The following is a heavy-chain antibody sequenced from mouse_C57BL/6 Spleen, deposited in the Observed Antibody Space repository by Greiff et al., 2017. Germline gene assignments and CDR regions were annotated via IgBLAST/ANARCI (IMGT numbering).Heavy chain of an antibody. D-gene: IGHD2-10*01. V-gene: IGHV1-7*01. CDR1: GYTFTSYW. J-gene: IGHJ2*01. CDR3: ARSGIPTMASY. CDR2: INPSSGYT. Sequence: QVQLQQSGAELAKPGASVKLSCKASGYTFTSYWMHWVKQRPGQGLEWIGYINPSSGYTKYNQKFKDKATLTADKSSRTAYMQLSSLTYEDSAVYYCARSGIPTMASYWGQGTTLTVSS.